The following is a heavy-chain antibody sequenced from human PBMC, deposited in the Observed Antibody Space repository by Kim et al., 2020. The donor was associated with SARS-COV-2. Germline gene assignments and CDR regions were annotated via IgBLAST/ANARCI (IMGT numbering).Heavy chain of an antibody. CDR3: AKDLSDGFGEWDY. Sequence: GGSLRRSCAASGFTFGDYAMHWVRQAPGKGLEWVSGISWNSGSIGYADSVKGRFTISRDNAKNSLYLQMNSLRAEDTALYYCAKDLSDGFGEWDYWGQGTLVTVSS. CDR2: ISWNSGSI. V-gene: IGHV3-9*01. J-gene: IGHJ4*02. CDR1: GFTFGDYA. D-gene: IGHD3-10*01.